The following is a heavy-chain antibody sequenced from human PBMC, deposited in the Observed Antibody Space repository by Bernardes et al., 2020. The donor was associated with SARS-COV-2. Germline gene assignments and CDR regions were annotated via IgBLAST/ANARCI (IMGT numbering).Heavy chain of an antibody. J-gene: IGHJ6*02. CDR3: AKDKDDLVGVVPAAIPGMDV. Sequence: GGSLRLSCAASGFTFSSYAMSWVRQAPGKGLEWVSAISGSGGSTYYADSVKGRFTISRDNSKNTLYLQMNSLRAEDTAVYYCAKDKDDLVGVVPAAIPGMDVWGQGTTVTVSS. D-gene: IGHD2-2*01. CDR2: ISGSGGST. V-gene: IGHV3-23*01. CDR1: GFTFSSYA.